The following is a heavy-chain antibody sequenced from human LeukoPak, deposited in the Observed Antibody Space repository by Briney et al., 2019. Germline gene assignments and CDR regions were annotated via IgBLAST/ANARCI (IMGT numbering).Heavy chain of an antibody. J-gene: IGHJ4*02. D-gene: IGHD3-22*01. Sequence: GGSLRLSCAASGFTLSSYAMHWVRQAPGKGLEWLAVISYDGSNKYYADSVKGRFTISRDNSKNTLYLQMNSLRAEDTAVYYCAKDLDYYDSSGPFDYWGQGTLVTVSS. CDR3: AKDLDYYDSSGPFDY. V-gene: IGHV3-30*04. CDR1: GFTLSSYA. CDR2: ISYDGSNK.